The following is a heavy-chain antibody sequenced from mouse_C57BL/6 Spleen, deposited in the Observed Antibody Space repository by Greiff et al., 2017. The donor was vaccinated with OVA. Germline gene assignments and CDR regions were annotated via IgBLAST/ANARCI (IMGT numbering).Heavy chain of an antibody. J-gene: IGHJ2*01. V-gene: IGHV7-3*01. CDR2: IRNKANGYTT. CDR1: GFTFTDYY. D-gene: IGHD2-4*01. CDR3: ARSSYDYGDY. Sequence: DVKLVESGGGLVQPGGSLSLSCAASGFTFTDYYMSWVRQPPGKALEWLGFIRNKANGYTTEYSASVKGRFTISRDNSQSILYLQMNALRAEDSATYYCARSSYDYGDYWGQGTTLTVSS.